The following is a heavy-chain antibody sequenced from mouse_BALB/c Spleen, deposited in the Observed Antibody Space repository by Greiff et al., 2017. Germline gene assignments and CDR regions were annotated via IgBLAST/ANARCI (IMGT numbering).Heavy chain of an antibody. V-gene: IGHV5-17*02. CDR2: ISSGSSTI. J-gene: IGHJ1*01. CDR3: ARSRGYDGYWYFDV. D-gene: IGHD2-2*01. CDR1: GFTFSSFG. Sequence: EVQRVESGGGLVQPGGSRKLSCAASGFTFSSFGMHWVRQAPEKGLEWVAYISSGSSTIYYADTVKGRFTISRDNPKNTLFLQMTSLRSEDTAMYYCARSRGYDGYWYFDVWGAGTTVTVSS.